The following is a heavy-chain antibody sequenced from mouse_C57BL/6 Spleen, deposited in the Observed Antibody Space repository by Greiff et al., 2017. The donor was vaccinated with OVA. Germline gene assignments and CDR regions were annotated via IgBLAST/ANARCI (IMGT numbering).Heavy chain of an antibody. J-gene: IGHJ4*01. Sequence: QVQLQQSGAELVKPGASVKLSCKASGYTFTSYWMHWVKQRPGQGLEWIGMIHPNSGSTNYNEKFKSKATLTVDKSSSTAYMQLSSLTSEDSAVYYCHYDANYAMDYWGQGTSVTVSS. CDR3: HYDANYAMDY. V-gene: IGHV1-64*01. CDR2: IHPNSGST. D-gene: IGHD2-4*01. CDR1: GYTFTSYW.